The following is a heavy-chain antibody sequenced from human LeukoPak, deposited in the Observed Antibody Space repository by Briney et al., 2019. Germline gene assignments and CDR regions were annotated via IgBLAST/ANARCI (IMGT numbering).Heavy chain of an antibody. J-gene: IGHJ6*03. D-gene: IGHD4-17*01. CDR2: IYSDNT. Sequence: GGSLRLSCTVSGFTVSSNSMSWVRQAPGKGLEWVSFIYSDNTHYSDSVKGRFTISRDNSKNTLYLQMNSLRAEDTAVYYCAKDGIVGDYAFYYMDVWGKGTTVTVSS. V-gene: IGHV3-53*01. CDR3: AKDGIVGDYAFYYMDV. CDR1: GFTVSSNS.